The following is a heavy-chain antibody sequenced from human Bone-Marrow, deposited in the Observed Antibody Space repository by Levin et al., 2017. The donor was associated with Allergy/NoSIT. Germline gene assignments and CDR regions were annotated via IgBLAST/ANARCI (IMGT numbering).Heavy chain of an antibody. V-gene: IGHV4-59*01. CDR1: GGSITSYY. D-gene: IGHD2-8*02. CDR3: ARATPSGGNSYYYFYMDV. J-gene: IGHJ6*03. Sequence: SETLSLTCTVSGGSITSYYWTWIRQSPEKRLEWIGYIYYSGSTNYNPSLKTRVTMSVDTSKNLFALYLRSVTAADSAVYYCARATPSGGNSYYYFYMDVWGKGTTVTVSS. CDR2: IYYSGST.